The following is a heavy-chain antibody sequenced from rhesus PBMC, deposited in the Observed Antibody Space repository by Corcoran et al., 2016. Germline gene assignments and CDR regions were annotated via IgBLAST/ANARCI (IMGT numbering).Heavy chain of an antibody. CDR1: GGSISSNY. V-gene: IGHV4-147*01. J-gene: IGHJ4*01. CDR3: ARGVWGDYYDY. CDR2: IYGSSGST. Sequence: QVQLQESGPGLVKPSETLSLTCAVSGGSISSNYWSWIRQPPGKGLVWIGYIYGSSGSTYYNPSLTSLVTISTGTSKTQFSLKLSSVTAADTAVYYCARGVWGDYYDYWGQGVLVTVSS. D-gene: IGHD3-34*01.